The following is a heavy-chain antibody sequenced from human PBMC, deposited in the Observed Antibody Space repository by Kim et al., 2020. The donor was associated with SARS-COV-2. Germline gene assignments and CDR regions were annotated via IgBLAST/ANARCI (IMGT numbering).Heavy chain of an antibody. Sequence: SETLSLTCTVSGGSISSYYWSWIRQPPGKGLEWIGYIYYSGSTNYNPSLKSRVTISVDTSKNQFSLKLSSVTAADTAVYYCARSNGQWLAVVPFDYWGQGTLVTVSS. D-gene: IGHD6-19*01. J-gene: IGHJ4*02. CDR3: ARSNGQWLAVVPFDY. V-gene: IGHV4-59*01. CDR1: GGSISSYY. CDR2: IYYSGST.